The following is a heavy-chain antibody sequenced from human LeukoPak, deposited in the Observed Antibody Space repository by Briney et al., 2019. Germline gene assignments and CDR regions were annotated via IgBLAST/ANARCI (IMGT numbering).Heavy chain of an antibody. Sequence: SETLSLTCAVYGGSFSGYYWSWIRQPPGKGLEWIGEINHSGSTNYNPSLKSRVIISVDTSKNQFSLKLSSVTAADTTVYYCASIAAVYYDSSAWAQGTLVTVSS. D-gene: IGHD3-22*01. CDR2: INHSGST. CDR1: GGSFSGYY. CDR3: ASIAAVYYDSSA. J-gene: IGHJ5*02. V-gene: IGHV4-34*01.